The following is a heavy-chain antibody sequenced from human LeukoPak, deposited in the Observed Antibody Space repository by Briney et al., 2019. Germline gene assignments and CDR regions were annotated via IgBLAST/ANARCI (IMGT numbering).Heavy chain of an antibody. CDR1: GFTFSSYE. Sequence: AGGSLRLSCAASGFTFSSYEMNWVRQAPGKGLEWVSYISSSGSTIYYADSVKGRFTISRDNAKNSLYLQMNSLRAEDTAVYYCARDTDGSGSYPTHSDAFDIWGQGTMVTVSS. CDR3: ARDTDGSGSYPTHSDAFDI. D-gene: IGHD3-10*01. V-gene: IGHV3-48*03. J-gene: IGHJ3*02. CDR2: ISSSGSTI.